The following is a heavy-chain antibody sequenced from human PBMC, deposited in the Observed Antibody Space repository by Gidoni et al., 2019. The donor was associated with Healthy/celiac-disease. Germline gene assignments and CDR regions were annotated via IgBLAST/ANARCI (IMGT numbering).Heavy chain of an antibody. CDR2: ISSSGSTI. Sequence: EVQLVESGGGLVQPGGSLRLSCAASGFTFSSYEMNWVRQAPGKGLEWVSYISSSGSTIYYADSVKGRFTISRDNAKNSLYLQMNSLRAEDTAVYYCASLTFGGVIVDRELDYWGQGTLVTVSS. V-gene: IGHV3-48*03. J-gene: IGHJ4*02. CDR1: GFTFSSYE. D-gene: IGHD3-16*02. CDR3: ASLTFGGVIVDRELDY.